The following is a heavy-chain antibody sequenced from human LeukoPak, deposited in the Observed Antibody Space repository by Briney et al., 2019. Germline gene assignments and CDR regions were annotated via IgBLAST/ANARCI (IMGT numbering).Heavy chain of an antibody. CDR2: IYYSGST. V-gene: IGHV4-59*08. CDR3: ASGGRKLLWFGESPHWFDP. Sequence: SETLSLTCTVSGGSISSYYWSWIRQPPGKGLEWIGYIYYSGSTNYNPSLKSRVTISVDTSKNQFSLKLSSVTAADTAVYYCASGGRKLLWFGESPHWFDPWGQGTLVTVSS. CDR1: GGSISSYY. D-gene: IGHD3-10*01. J-gene: IGHJ5*02.